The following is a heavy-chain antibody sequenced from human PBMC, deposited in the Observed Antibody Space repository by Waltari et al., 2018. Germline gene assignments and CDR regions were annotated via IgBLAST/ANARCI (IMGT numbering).Heavy chain of an antibody. V-gene: IGHV1-69-2*01. Sequence: EVQLVQSGAEVKKPGATVKISCKVSGYTFTDYYMHWVQQAPGKGPEWMGLVDPEDGETIYAEKFQGRVTITADTSTDTAYMELSSLRSEDTAVYYCATGRPSSWYGLGPARAEYFQHWGQGTLVTVSS. D-gene: IGHD6-13*01. CDR1: GYTFTDYY. CDR3: ATGRPSSWYGLGPARAEYFQH. J-gene: IGHJ1*01. CDR2: VDPEDGET.